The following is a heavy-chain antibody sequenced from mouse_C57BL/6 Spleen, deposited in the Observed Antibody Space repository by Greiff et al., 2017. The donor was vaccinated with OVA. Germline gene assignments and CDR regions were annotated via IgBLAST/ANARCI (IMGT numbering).Heavy chain of an antibody. CDR2: IRNKANGYTT. Sequence: EVLLVESGGGLVQPGGSLSLSCAASGFTFPDYYMSWVRQPPGPALEWLGFIRNKANGYTTEYSASVKGRFTISRDNSQSILYLQMNALRAEDSATYDCARQGGYPYWYFEVWGKGTTVTVSS. J-gene: IGHJ1*03. CDR3: ARQGGYPYWYFEV. D-gene: IGHD2-2*01. V-gene: IGHV7-3*01. CDR1: GFTFPDYY.